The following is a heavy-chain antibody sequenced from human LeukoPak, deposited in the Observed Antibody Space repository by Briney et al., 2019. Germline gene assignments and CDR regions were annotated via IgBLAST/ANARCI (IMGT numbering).Heavy chain of an antibody. CDR2: INPNSGGT. J-gene: IGHJ4*02. CDR3: ARDDGLQIGHFDY. CDR1: GYTFTGYY. V-gene: IGHV1-2*04. D-gene: IGHD5-24*01. Sequence: ASVKVSCKASGYTFTGYYMHWVRQAPGQGLEWMGWINPNSGGTNYAQKFQGWVTMTRDTSISTAYMELSRLRSDDTAVYYCARDDGLQIGHFDYWGQGTLVTVSS.